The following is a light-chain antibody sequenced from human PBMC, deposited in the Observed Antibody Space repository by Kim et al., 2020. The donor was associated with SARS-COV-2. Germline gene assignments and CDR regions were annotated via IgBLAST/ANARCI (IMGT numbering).Light chain of an antibody. CDR1: KLGDKY. CDR3: QAWDSSTWV. V-gene: IGLV3-1*01. J-gene: IGLJ3*02. CDR2: QDS. Sequence: VSQGQTASITCSGDKLGDKYACWYQQKPGQSPVLVIYQDSKRPSGIPERFSGSNSGNTATLTISGTQAMDEADYYCQAWDSSTWVFGGGTKLTVL.